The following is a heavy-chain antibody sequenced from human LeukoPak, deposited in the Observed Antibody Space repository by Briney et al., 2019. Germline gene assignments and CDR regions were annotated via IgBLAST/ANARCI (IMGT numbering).Heavy chain of an antibody. CDR3: VRGNYGMDV. J-gene: IGHJ6*02. CDR1: GGSISSYY. V-gene: IGHV4-4*07. CDR2: INTSGNT. Sequence: SETLSLTCTVPGGSISSYYWTWIRQPAGKGLEWIGRINTSGNTNYNPSLNSRVTMSVDTSKNQFSVKLSSVTAADTAVYYCVRGNYGMDVWGQGTTVTVSS.